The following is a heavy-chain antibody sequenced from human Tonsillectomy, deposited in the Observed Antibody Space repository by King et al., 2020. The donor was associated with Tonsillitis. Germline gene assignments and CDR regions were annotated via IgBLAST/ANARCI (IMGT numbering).Heavy chain of an antibody. D-gene: IGHD2-15*01. J-gene: IGHJ4*02. CDR1: GFTVSSDY. CDR3: AREIGGYCRGGRCYSN. CDR2: IYSGGST. V-gene: IGHV3-53*01. Sequence: VQLVESGGGLIQPGGSLRLSCAASGFTVSSDYMSWVRQAPGKGLEWVSVIYSGGSTDYADSVKGRFTISRDNSKNTLYLQMNSLRAEDTAVYYCAREIGGYCRGGRCYSNWGQGTLVTVSS.